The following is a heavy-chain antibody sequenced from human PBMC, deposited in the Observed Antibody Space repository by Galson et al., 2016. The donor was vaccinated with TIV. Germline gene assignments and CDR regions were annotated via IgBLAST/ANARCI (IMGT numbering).Heavy chain of an antibody. J-gene: IGHJ6*02. CDR1: TIHFSTFA. Sequence: PRLSCAASTIHFSTFAMHWVRQAPGRGLEWVAVISYDSTNTYYADSVKGRFTISGDNDRNTLYLQLNNLRPEGTAVYYCASPRHGGFLRFSMDVWGQGTTVTVS. CDR2: ISYDSTNT. V-gene: IGHV3-30*14. CDR3: ASPRHGGFLRFSMDV. D-gene: IGHD3-3*01.